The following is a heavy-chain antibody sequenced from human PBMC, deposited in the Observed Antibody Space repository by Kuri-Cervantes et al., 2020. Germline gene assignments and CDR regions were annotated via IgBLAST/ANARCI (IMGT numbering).Heavy chain of an antibody. Sequence: ASVKVSCKASGYTFTGYYMHWVRQAPGQGLEWMGWINPNSGGTNYAQKFQGRVTMTRDTSISTAYMELSRLRSDDTALYYCAKAGSSSPGTKFDSWGQGTLVTVSS. CDR3: AKAGSSSPGTKFDS. CDR1: GYTFTGYY. D-gene: IGHD6-6*01. J-gene: IGHJ4*02. V-gene: IGHV1-2*02. CDR2: INPNSGGT.